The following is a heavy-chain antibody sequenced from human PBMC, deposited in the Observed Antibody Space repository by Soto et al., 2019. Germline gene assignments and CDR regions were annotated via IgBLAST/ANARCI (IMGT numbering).Heavy chain of an antibody. CDR1: GGSFSGYY. CDR2: IKHSGRT. J-gene: IGHJ6*02. D-gene: IGHD3-3*01. V-gene: IGHV4-34*01. Sequence: SETLSLTCAVYGGSFSGYYWSWIRQPPGKGLEWIGEIKHSGRTNYNPSLKSLVTISVDTSKNQFSVKLSSVTAADTAVYYGARFPFWSGYYWRGMGAWGQGT. CDR3: ARFPFWSGYYWRGMGA.